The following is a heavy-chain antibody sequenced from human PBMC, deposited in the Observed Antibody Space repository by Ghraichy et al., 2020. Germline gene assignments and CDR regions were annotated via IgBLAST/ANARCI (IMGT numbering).Heavy chain of an antibody. CDR1: GYSFTSYW. CDR3: ARRGYCSGGSCYSNPFDI. CDR2: IYPGDSDT. J-gene: IGHJ3*02. D-gene: IGHD2-15*01. Sequence: GGSLRLSCKGSGYSFTSYWIGWVRQMPGKGLEWMGIIYPGDSDTRYSPSFQGQVTISADKSISTAYLQWSSLKASDTAMYYCARRGYCSGGSCYSNPFDIWGQGTMVTVSS. V-gene: IGHV5-51*01.